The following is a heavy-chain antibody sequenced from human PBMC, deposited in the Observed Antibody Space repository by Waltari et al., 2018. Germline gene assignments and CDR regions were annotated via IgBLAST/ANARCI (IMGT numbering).Heavy chain of an antibody. J-gene: IGHJ4*02. CDR1: GFTFSSYG. V-gene: IGHV3-30*02. Sequence: VQLVESGGGVVQPGGSLRLSCAASGFTFSSYGMHWVRQAPGKGLEWVAFIRYDGSNKYYADSVKGRFTISRDNSKNTLYLQMNSLRAEDTAVYYCARVGSGNSDYYFDYWGQGTLVTVSS. CDR3: ARVGSGNSDYYFDY. D-gene: IGHD2-15*01. CDR2: IRYDGSNK.